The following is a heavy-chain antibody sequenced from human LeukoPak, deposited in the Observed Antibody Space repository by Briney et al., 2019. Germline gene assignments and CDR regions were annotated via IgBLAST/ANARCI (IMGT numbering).Heavy chain of an antibody. D-gene: IGHD1-26*01. V-gene: IGHV4-39*01. CDR2: IYYSGSI. J-gene: IGHJ6*02. Sequence: PSETLPLTCTVSGSSISSSSYYGGWIRRPPGKGLEWIGSIYYSGSIYYNPSLKSRVTISVGTSKTQFSLKLRSVTAADTAVYYCARHRGNSVSYYRTYYYYYGMDVWGQGTTVTVSS. CDR3: ARHRGNSVSYYRTYYYYYGMDV. CDR1: GSSISSSSYY.